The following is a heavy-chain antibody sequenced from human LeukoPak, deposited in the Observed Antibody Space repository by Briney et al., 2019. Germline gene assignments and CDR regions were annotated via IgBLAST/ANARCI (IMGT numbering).Heavy chain of an antibody. CDR1: GGSISGYY. V-gene: IGHV4-4*07. J-gene: IGHJ4*02. D-gene: IGHD6-19*01. CDR2: FYASGST. Sequence: SETLSLTCTVSGGSISGYYWSWIRQPAGKGLEWIGHFYASGSTNYNPSLKSRVTMSVDTSKNQFSLKLNSVTAADTAVYYCARVISSGWYYFDYWGQGTLVTVSS. CDR3: ARVISSGWYYFDY.